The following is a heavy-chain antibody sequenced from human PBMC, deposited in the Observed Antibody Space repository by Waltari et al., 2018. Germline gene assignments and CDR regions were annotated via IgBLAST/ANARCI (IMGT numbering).Heavy chain of an antibody. D-gene: IGHD6-19*01. V-gene: IGHV3-7*01. CDR3: ARDGGYSSGWYDY. J-gene: IGHJ4*02. CDR1: GFTFSSYW. Sequence: EVQLVESGGGLVQPGGSLRLSCAASGFTFSSYWMSWVRQAPGKGLEWVANIKQDGSEKYYVDSVKGRFTISRDNAKNSLYLQMNSLRAEDTAVYYCARDGGYSSGWYDYWGQGTLVTVSS. CDR2: IKQDGSEK.